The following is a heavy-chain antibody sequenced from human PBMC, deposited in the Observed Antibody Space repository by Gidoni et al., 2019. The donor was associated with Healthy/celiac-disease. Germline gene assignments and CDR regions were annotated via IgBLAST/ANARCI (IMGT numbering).Heavy chain of an antibody. Sequence: VQLLESGGGLVQPGGSLRLSCAASGFTFSSYAMRWVRQAPGKGLEWVSAISGSGGSTYYADSVKGRFTISRDNSKNTLYLQMNSLRAEDTAVYYCASGGDVVVVDEGTDAYGGHDAFDIWGQGTMVTVSS. CDR2: ISGSGGST. D-gene: IGHD2-15*01. J-gene: IGHJ3*02. CDR1: GFTFSSYA. V-gene: IGHV3-23*01. CDR3: ASGGDVVVVDEGTDAYGGHDAFDI.